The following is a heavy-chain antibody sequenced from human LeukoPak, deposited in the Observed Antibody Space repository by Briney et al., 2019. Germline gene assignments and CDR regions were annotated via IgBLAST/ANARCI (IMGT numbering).Heavy chain of an antibody. Sequence: SSETLSLTCTVSGGSISSSSYYWGWIRQPPGKGLEWIGSIYYSGSTYYNPSLKSRVTISVDTSKNQFSLKLSSVTAADTAVYYCARLYSRDRYYFDYWGQGTLVTVSS. CDR2: IYYSGST. J-gene: IGHJ4*02. CDR1: GGSISSSSYY. V-gene: IGHV4-39*01. CDR3: ARLYSRDRYYFDY. D-gene: IGHD1-26*01.